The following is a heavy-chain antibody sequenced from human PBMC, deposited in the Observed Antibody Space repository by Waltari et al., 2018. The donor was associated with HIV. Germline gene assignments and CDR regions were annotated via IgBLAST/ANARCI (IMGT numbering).Heavy chain of an antibody. CDR2: ISYDGSNK. Sequence: QVQLVESGGGVVQPGRSLRLSCAASGFTFNTYAMSWVRQAPGKGLECGAVISYDGSNKYYADSVKGRFTISRDNSKNTLYLQMNSLRAEDTAVYYCARDSSGYYYVGYGMDVWGQGTTVTVSS. CDR3: ARDSSGYYYVGYGMDV. V-gene: IGHV3-30*01. D-gene: IGHD3-22*01. CDR1: GFTFNTYA. J-gene: IGHJ6*02.